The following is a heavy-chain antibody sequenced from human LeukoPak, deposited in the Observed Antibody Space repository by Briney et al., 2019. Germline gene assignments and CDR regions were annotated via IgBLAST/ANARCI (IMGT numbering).Heavy chain of an antibody. CDR3: ARVPLWFGGNNHFDY. J-gene: IGHJ4*02. Sequence: GASVKVSCKASGYTFTGYYMHWVRQAPGQGLEWMGMINPSGGSTSYAQRFQGRVTMTRDTSTTTVYMELSSLRSEDTAVYYCARVPLWFGGNNHFDYWGQGTLVTVSS. CDR1: GYTFTGYY. CDR2: INPSGGST. V-gene: IGHV1-46*01. D-gene: IGHD3-10*01.